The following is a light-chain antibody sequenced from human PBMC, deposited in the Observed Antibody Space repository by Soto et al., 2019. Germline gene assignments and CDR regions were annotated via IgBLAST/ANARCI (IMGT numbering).Light chain of an antibody. CDR2: DAY. Sequence: EIVLTQSPATLSLSPGERATLSCRASQSVSSYLAWYQQKPGQAPRLLIYDAYNRATGIPARFSGSGSGTDFTLTISSLEPEDFAVYYCQQRSNWHMYTFGQWTKLEIK. J-gene: IGKJ2*01. CDR3: QQRSNWHMYT. CDR1: QSVSSY. V-gene: IGKV3-11*01.